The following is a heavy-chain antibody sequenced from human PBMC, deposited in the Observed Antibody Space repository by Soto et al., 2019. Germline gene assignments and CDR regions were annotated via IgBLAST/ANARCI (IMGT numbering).Heavy chain of an antibody. CDR3: ASWVVVVPAASSIYYYGMDV. D-gene: IGHD2-2*01. V-gene: IGHV1-69*01. CDR2: IIPIFGTA. Sequence: QVQLVQSGAEVKKPRSSVKVSCKASGGTFSSYAISWVRQAPGQGLEWMGGIIPIFGTANYAQKFQGRVTITADESASTAYMELSRLRPEDTAVYFSASWVVVVPAASSIYYYGMDVCGQGTTVTVSS. J-gene: IGHJ6*02. CDR1: GGTFSSYA.